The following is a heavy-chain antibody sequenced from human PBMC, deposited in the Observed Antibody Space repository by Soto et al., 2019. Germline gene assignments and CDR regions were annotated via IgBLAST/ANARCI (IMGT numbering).Heavy chain of an antibody. Sequence: QVQLVQSGGEVKEPGASVKVSCKASGYTFTTHTIHWLRQAPGQRLVWMGWINADNGNTLYSQNLQDRVTITRDTSASTSYMEVRSLRSEDTAVYYCARVDRSAYYNHYWGQGTLVTVSS. CDR1: GYTFTTHT. CDR3: ARVDRSAYYNHY. CDR2: INADNGNT. J-gene: IGHJ4*02. D-gene: IGHD3-22*01. V-gene: IGHV1-3*01.